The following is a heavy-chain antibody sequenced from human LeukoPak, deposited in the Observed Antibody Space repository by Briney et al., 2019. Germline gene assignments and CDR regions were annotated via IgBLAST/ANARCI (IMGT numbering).Heavy chain of an antibody. Sequence: TGGSLRLSCAASGFTFSSYGMHWVRQAPGKGLEWVAVISYDGSNKYYADSVKGRFTISRDNSKNTLYLQMNSLRAEDTAVYYCAKDITIFGEVTDYFDYWGQGTLVTVSS. CDR3: AKDITIFGEVTDYFDY. J-gene: IGHJ4*02. CDR1: GFTFSSYG. CDR2: ISYDGSNK. D-gene: IGHD3-3*01. V-gene: IGHV3-30*18.